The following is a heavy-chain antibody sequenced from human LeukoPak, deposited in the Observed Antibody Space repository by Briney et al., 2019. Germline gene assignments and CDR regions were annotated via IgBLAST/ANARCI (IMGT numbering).Heavy chain of an antibody. D-gene: IGHD6-13*01. CDR3: ASQPQYSSSWYVNYYYGMDV. J-gene: IGHJ6*02. Sequence: SETLSLTCAVYGGSFSGYYWSWIRQPPGKGLEWIGEINHSGSTYYNPSLKSRVTISVDTSKNQFSLKLSSVTAADTAVYYCASQPQYSSSWYVNYYYGMDVWGQGTTVTVSS. CDR2: INHSGST. CDR1: GGSFSGYY. V-gene: IGHV4-34*01.